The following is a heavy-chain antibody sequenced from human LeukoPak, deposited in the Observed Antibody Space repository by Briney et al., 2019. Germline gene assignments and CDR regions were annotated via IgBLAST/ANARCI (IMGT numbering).Heavy chain of an antibody. D-gene: IGHD6-13*01. CDR3: AKKSGYSSYHDAFDI. CDR2: ISYDGSNK. CDR1: GFTFSSYS. J-gene: IGHJ3*02. Sequence: GGSLRLSCADSGFTFSSYSMNWVRQAPGKGLEWVAVISYDGSNKYYADSVKGRFTISRDDSKNTLYLQMNSLRAEDTAVYYCAKKSGYSSYHDAFDIWGQGTTVTVSS. V-gene: IGHV3-30*18.